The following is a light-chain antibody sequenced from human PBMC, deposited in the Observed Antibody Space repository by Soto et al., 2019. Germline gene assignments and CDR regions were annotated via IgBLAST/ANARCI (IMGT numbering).Light chain of an antibody. CDR2: GVS. J-gene: IGKJ1*01. Sequence: EILLTQSPATLSLSPGEKATPPCRASQSASSYLAWYQQKPGQAPRLLIYGVSNRATGIPDRFSGSGSGTDFTLTISRLEPEDFVVFYCYQYGSTPPTFGQGTKVDIK. CDR1: QSASSY. CDR3: YQYGSTPPT. V-gene: IGKV3-20*01.